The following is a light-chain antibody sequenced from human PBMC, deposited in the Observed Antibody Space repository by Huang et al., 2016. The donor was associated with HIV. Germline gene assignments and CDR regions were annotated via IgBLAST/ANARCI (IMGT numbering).Light chain of an antibody. Sequence: EIVLTQSPGTLYLSPGERATLSCRASRGFSSSYLVCYQQKPGQAPRLLIYGTSDRATGIPDRFIGSGSGTDFTLTISRLEPEDFAVYYCQHYGSSPTFGQGTKVEIK. J-gene: IGKJ1*01. CDR1: RGFSSSY. CDR2: GTS. CDR3: QHYGSSPT. V-gene: IGKV3-20*01.